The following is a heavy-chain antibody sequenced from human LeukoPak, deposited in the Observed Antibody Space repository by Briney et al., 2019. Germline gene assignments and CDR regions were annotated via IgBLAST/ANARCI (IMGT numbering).Heavy chain of an antibody. D-gene: IGHD6-13*01. V-gene: IGHV1-8*01. J-gene: IGHJ5*02. CDR2: MNPNSGYT. Sequence: ASVKVSCKASGYTFTSYDFNWVRQATGQGLEWMGWMNPNSGYTGYAQKFQGRVTMTRNTSISTAYMELSSLTSEDTAVYYCARGSQDGVYSRTWGQGTLVTVSS. CDR3: ARGSQDGVYSRT. CDR1: GYTFTSYD.